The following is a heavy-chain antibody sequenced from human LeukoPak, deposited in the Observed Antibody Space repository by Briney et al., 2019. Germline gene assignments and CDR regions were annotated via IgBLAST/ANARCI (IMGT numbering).Heavy chain of an antibody. J-gene: IGHJ3*02. CDR3: ARSSTQVVVPAADDAFDI. V-gene: IGHV1-69*02. D-gene: IGHD2-2*01. CDR2: IIPILGIA. CDR1: GGTFSSYT. Sequence: SVKVSCKASGGTFSSYTISWVRQAPGQGLEWMGRIIPILGIANYAQKFQGRVTITADKSTSTAYMELSSLRSEDTAVYYCARSSTQVVVPAADDAFDIWGQGTMVTVSS.